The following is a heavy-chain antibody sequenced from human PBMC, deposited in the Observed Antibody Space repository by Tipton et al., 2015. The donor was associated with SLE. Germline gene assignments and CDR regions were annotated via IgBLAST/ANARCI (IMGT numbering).Heavy chain of an antibody. CDR3: ARRFGEGGVYWYFDL. Sequence: LRLSCAASGFDFDDYGMHWVRQAPGKGLEWIGEIHHSGSTNYNPSLKSRVTMSGDKSKNDFSLELSSVTAADTAVYYCARRFGEGGVYWYFDLWGRGTLVRVSS. CDR1: GFDFDDYG. J-gene: IGHJ2*01. D-gene: IGHD3-10*01. V-gene: IGHV4-34*01. CDR2: IHHSGST.